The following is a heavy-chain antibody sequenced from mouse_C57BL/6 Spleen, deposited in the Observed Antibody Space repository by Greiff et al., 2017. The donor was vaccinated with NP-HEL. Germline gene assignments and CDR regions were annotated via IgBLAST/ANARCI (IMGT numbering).Heavy chain of an antibody. V-gene: IGHV1-64*01. CDR2: IHPNSGST. D-gene: IGHD2-4*01. CDR3: AGGPYYDYGFDY. J-gene: IGHJ2*01. Sequence: VQLQQPGAELVKPGASVKLSCKASGYTFTSYWMHWVKQRPGQGLEWIGMIHPNSGSTNYNEKFKSKATLTVDKSSSTAYMQLSSLTSEDSAVYYCAGGPYYDYGFDYWGQGTTLTVSS. CDR1: GYTFTSYW.